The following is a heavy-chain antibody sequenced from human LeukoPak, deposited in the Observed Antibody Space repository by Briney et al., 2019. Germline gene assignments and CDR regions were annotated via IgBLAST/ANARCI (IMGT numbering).Heavy chain of an antibody. CDR3: AREARSGYEGFWSDP. D-gene: IGHD5-12*01. V-gene: IGHV4-4*07. CDR2: IYSTGTT. J-gene: IGHJ5*02. Sequence: PSETLSLTCTVSGGSMNQYYWSWIRQPAGKGLEWIGRIYSTGTTYYKPSLKSRVTMSVDTSHNQFFLKLNSVTAADTAVYYGAREARSGYEGFWSDPWGQGTVVTVSS. CDR1: GGSMNQYY.